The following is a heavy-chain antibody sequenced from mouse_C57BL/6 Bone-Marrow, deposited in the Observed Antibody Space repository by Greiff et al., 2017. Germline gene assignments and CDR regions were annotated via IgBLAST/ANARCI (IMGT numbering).Heavy chain of an antibody. CDR1: GYTFTSYN. Sequence: QVQLQQSGAELVRPGASVKMSCKASGYTFTSYNMHWVKQTPRQGLEWIGAIYPGNGDTSYNQKFKGKATLTVDKSSSTAYMQLSSLTSEDSAVYFCARRGKFITTVVAMRTYWYFDVWGTGTTVTVSS. CDR3: ARRGKFITTVVAMRTYWYFDV. CDR2: IYPGNGDT. D-gene: IGHD1-1*01. V-gene: IGHV1-12*01. J-gene: IGHJ1*03.